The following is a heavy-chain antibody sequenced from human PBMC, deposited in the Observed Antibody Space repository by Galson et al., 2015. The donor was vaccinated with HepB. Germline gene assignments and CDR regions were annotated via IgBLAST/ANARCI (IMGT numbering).Heavy chain of an antibody. Sequence: SLRLSCAASGFTFSSYAMHWVRQAPGKGLEWVAVISYDGSNKYYADSVKGRFTISRDNSKNTLYLQMNSLRAEDTAVYYCARESYHRLSGWYGGFDYWGQGTLVTVSS. J-gene: IGHJ4*02. D-gene: IGHD6-19*01. CDR1: GFTFSSYA. CDR3: ARESYHRLSGWYGGFDY. CDR2: ISYDGSNK. V-gene: IGHV3-30-3*01.